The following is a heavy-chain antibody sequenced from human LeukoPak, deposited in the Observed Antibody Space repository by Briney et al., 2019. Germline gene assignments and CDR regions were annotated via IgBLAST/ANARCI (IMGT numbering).Heavy chain of an antibody. CDR2: VNPNRGGT. V-gene: IGHV1-2*05. Sequence: GSVKDSCKASGYTFTGHYMHWVRQAPGQGLEWMGRVNPNRGGTNYARKFQGRVTMTRDTSISTAYMELSRLRSDGTGVYYCARGKRYADGKWKLHFDYWGEGTLVTVSS. CDR3: ARGKRYADGKWKLHFDY. J-gene: IGHJ4*02. D-gene: IGHD1-26*01. CDR1: GYTFTGHY.